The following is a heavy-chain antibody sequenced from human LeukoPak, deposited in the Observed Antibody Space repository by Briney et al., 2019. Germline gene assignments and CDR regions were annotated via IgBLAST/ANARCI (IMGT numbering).Heavy chain of an antibody. V-gene: IGHV4-61*01. CDR1: GVSVSVRNSQ. D-gene: IGHD3-10*01. Sequence: AETLSLTCTVSGVSVSVRNSQWSRIRQPPGNGLEWIGYSYYSGNTMYHLSLSTRVTISVDTSKNQFSLRLSSVTDAGTAVYYCARYLYGSGNFLPESPWGQGTLVTVSS. CDR2: SYYSGNT. J-gene: IGHJ5*02. CDR3: ARYLYGSGNFLPESP.